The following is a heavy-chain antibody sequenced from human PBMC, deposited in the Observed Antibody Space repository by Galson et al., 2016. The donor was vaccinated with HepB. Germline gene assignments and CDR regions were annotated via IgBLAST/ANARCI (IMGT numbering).Heavy chain of an antibody. V-gene: IGHV3-23*01. CDR2: ISVGGGDT. CDR1: GGSISSNN. D-gene: IGHD4-23*01. J-gene: IGHJ5*02. CDR3: ANIPLPRWSRWFDP. Sequence: ETLSLTCAVSGGSISSNNWWTWVRQPPGKGLEWVSTISVGGGDTYYADSLRGRFTISRDDSKKTLYLQMRNLRAEDTAVYYCANIPLPRWSRWFDPWGQGTLVTVSS.